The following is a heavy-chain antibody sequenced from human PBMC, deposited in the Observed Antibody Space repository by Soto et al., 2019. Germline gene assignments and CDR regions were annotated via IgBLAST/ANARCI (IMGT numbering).Heavy chain of an antibody. Sequence: SETLSLTYVVSGGSISSGGYSWSWIRQPPGKGLEWIGYIYHSGSTYYNPSLKSRVTISEDRSKNQFSLKLSSVTAADTAVYYCERRGRYYDSSGGAFDIWGQGTMVT. CDR2: IYHSGST. J-gene: IGHJ3*02. D-gene: IGHD3-22*01. CDR3: ERRGRYYDSSGGAFDI. V-gene: IGHV4-30-2*01. CDR1: GGSISSGGYS.